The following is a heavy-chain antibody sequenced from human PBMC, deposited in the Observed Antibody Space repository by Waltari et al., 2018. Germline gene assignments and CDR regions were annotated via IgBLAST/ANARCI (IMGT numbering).Heavy chain of an antibody. CDR3: ARVLEWSIDAFDI. V-gene: IGHV1-46*01. Sequence: QVQLVQSGAEVKKPGASVKVSCKASGYTFTSYYLHWLRRAPGQGLEWMGIINPSGGSTSYAQKFQGRVTMTRDTSTSTVYMELSSLRSEDTAVYYCARVLEWSIDAFDIWGQGTMVTVSS. J-gene: IGHJ3*02. CDR1: GYTFTSYY. D-gene: IGHD3-3*01. CDR2: INPSGGST.